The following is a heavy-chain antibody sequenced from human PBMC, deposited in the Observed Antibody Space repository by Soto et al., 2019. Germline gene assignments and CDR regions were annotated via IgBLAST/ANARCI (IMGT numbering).Heavy chain of an antibody. V-gene: IGHV6-1*01. D-gene: IGHD6-13*01. Sequence: QSQTLSLTCAISGDSVSSNSAAWNWIRQSPSRGLEWLGRTYYRSKWYNDYAVSVKSRITINPDTSKNQFSLQLNSVTPEDTAVYYCARVVIAAAGKDVYYFDYWGQGTLVTVSS. CDR1: GDSVSSNSAA. CDR2: TYYRSKWYN. J-gene: IGHJ4*02. CDR3: ARVVIAAAGKDVYYFDY.